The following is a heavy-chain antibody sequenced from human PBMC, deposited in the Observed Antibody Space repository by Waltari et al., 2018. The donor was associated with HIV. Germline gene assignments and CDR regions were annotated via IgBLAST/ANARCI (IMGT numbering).Heavy chain of an antibody. Sequence: QAQLQESGPGLVNTSQTRSLSCTVSGGSISRGGYYWRCTRQHPRNGLHWIVYLYYSSRSFYIPSLKIPVNLSIASCKYDLSLKLNFVYESDTAVYYCARVGALRLVDYWGQGTVVTVSS. D-gene: IGHD3-10*01. CDR1: GGSISRGGYY. CDR3: ARVGALRLVDY. V-gene: IGHV4-31*01. J-gene: IGHJ4*02. CDR2: LYYSSRS.